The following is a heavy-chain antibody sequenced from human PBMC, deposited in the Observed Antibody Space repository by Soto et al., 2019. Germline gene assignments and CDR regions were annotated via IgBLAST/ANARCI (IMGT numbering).Heavy chain of an antibody. V-gene: IGHV3-53*01. D-gene: IGHD5-18*01. Sequence: PGGSLRLSCAASGFTVSSNYMSWVRQAPGKGLEWVSVIYSGGSTYYADSVKGRFTISRDNSENTLYLQMNSLRAEDTAVYYCAGRGYSYGLTPYYYYGMDVWGQGTTVTVSS. CDR1: GFTVSSNY. CDR3: AGRGYSYGLTPYYYYGMDV. J-gene: IGHJ6*02. CDR2: IYSGGST.